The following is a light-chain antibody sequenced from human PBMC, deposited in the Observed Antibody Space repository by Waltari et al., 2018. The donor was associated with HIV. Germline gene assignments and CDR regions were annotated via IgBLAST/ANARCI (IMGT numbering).Light chain of an antibody. CDR1: QSISNY. J-gene: IGKJ4*01. Sequence: DIQMTQSPSSMSASVGDRVTITCRASQSISNYFNWYQQKPGKAPKLLIYAASSLQSGVPSTFSGNGSGTDFTLTISSLQPEDFATYYCQQSYSTPLTFGGGTKVEIK. V-gene: IGKV1-39*01. CDR2: AAS. CDR3: QQSYSTPLT.